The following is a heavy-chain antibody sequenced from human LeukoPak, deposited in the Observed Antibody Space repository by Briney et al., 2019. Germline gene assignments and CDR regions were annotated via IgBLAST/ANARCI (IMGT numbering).Heavy chain of an antibody. CDR1: GGSISSDY. CDR2: IYYSGTT. J-gene: IGHJ4*02. Sequence: SETLSLTCTVSGGSISSDYWSWIRQPPGKGLEWIGYIYYSGTTNYNPSFKSRVTMSLDTSKNQVSLNLNSVTAEDTAVYFCATLGDFDFWGQGALVAVSS. CDR3: ATLGDFDF. V-gene: IGHV4-59*01. D-gene: IGHD3-16*01.